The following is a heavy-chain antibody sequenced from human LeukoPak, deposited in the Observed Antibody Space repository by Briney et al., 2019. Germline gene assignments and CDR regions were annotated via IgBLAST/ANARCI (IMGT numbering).Heavy chain of an antibody. D-gene: IGHD6-13*01. CDR1: GGSISSYY. V-gene: IGHV4-59*01. CDR3: ARTYGSSGLGYFDL. J-gene: IGHJ2*01. CDR2: IYYSGSP. Sequence: SETLSLTCTVSGGSISSYYWSWIRQPPGKGLEWIGYIYYSGSPNYSPSLKSRLTISVDTSENQFSLKLSSVTAADTAVYYCARTYGSSGLGYFDLWGRGTLVTVSS.